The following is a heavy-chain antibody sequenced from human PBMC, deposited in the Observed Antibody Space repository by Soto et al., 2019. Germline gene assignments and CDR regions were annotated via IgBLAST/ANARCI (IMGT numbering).Heavy chain of an antibody. J-gene: IGHJ6*02. CDR1: GYTFTSYG. D-gene: IGHD3-3*01. V-gene: IGHV1-18*01. CDR2: ISAYNGNT. CDR3: AREVYDFWSGYYSDYYGMDV. Sequence: ASVKVSCKASGYTFTSYGISWVRQAPGQGHEWMGWISAYNGNTNYAQKLQGRVTMTTDTSTSTAYMELRSLRSDDTAVYYCAREVYDFWSGYYSDYYGMDVWGQGTTVTVSS.